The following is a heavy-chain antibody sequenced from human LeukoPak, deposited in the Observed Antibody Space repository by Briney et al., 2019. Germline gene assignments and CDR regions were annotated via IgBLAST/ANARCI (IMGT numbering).Heavy chain of an antibody. CDR3: ARANDYGDYPEPVY. Sequence: PGGSLRLSCAASGFTFSSYWMSWVRQAPGKGLEWVANIKQDGSEKYYVDSVKGRFTISRDNAKNSLYLQMNSLRAEDAAVYYCARANDYGDYPEPVYWGQGTLVTVSS. J-gene: IGHJ4*02. CDR1: GFTFSSYW. CDR2: IKQDGSEK. D-gene: IGHD4-17*01. V-gene: IGHV3-7*01.